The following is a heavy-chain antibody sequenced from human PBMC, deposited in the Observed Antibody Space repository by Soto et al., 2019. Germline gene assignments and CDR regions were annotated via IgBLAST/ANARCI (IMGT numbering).Heavy chain of an antibody. CDR2: ISSRGDDT. V-gene: IGHV3-23*01. CDR1: GITFSNSG. J-gene: IGHJ4*02. D-gene: IGHD3-9*01. CDR3: ARIPHRYDALTGPGY. Sequence: PGGSLRLSCAASGITFSNSGMSWVRQAPGKGLEWVSTISSRGDDTYYAGSVKGRFTISRDNSKNTLFLQMNRLRAEDTAIYYCARIPHRYDALTGPGYWGQGALVTVS.